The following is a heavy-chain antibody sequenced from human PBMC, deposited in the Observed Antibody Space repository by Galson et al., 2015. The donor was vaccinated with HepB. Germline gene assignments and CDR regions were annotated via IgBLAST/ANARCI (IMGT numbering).Heavy chain of an antibody. CDR1: GGTFSSYA. CDR2: IIPIFGTA. D-gene: IGHD5-18*01. V-gene: IGHV1-69*13. Sequence: SVKVSCKASGGTFSSYAISWVRQAPGQGLEWMGGIIPIFGTANYAQKFQGRVTITADESTSTAYMELSSLRSEDTAVYYCATPKPRPNFTGGGYSPGEPRNYYYGMDVWGQGTTVTVSS. CDR3: ATPKPRPNFTGGGYSPGEPRNYYYGMDV. J-gene: IGHJ6*02.